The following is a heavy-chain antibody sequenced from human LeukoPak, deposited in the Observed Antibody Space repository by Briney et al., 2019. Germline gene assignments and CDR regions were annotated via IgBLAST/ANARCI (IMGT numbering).Heavy chain of an antibody. V-gene: IGHV3-9*01. CDR3: AKDIDGSGSYYPDY. J-gene: IGHJ4*02. CDR1: GFTFDDYA. Sequence: GRSLRLSCAASGFTFDDYAMPWVRQAPGKGLEWVSGISWNSISIGYVDSVKGRFTISRDNAKNSLYLQMNSLRPEDTALYYCAKDIDGSGSYYPDYWGQGTLVTVSS. D-gene: IGHD3-10*01. CDR2: ISWNSISI.